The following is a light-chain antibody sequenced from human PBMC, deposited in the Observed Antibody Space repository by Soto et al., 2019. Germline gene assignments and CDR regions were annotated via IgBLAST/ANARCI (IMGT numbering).Light chain of an antibody. Sequence: EIVLTQFPATLSLSPGERATLSCRASQSVSTYLAWYQQKPGQAPRLLIYGASNRATGIPARFSGSGSGTDFTLTIGSLEPGDSAVYYCHQRGTWPETFGQGTKVDI. V-gene: IGKV3-11*01. CDR2: GAS. J-gene: IGKJ1*01. CDR3: HQRGTWPET. CDR1: QSVSTY.